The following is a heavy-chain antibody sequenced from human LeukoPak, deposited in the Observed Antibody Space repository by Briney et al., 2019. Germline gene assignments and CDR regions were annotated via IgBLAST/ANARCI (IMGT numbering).Heavy chain of an antibody. V-gene: IGHV4-34*01. CDR2: IHHSGGT. J-gene: IGHJ4*02. CDR3: ASLPSNTVTHDY. Sequence: PSETLSLTCAVYGVSFNGNSWVWIRQPPGKGLEWLGEIHHSGGTNYNPSLRSRVTLLVNTSRSQFSLKLRSVTAADTAVYYCASLPSNTVTHDYWGQGTLVTVSS. CDR1: GVSFNGNS. D-gene: IGHD4-11*01.